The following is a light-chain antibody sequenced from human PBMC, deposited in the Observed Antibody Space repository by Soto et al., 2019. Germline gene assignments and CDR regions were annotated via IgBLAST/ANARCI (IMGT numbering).Light chain of an antibody. Sequence: AIRMTQSPASLSASTGDRVTIPCRASQGISSYLAWYQQKPGKAPKLLIYAASTLQSGVPSRFSGSGSGTDFTLTISCLQSEDFATYYCQQYYSYPFFGGGTKVDIK. CDR2: AAS. CDR1: QGISSY. J-gene: IGKJ4*01. CDR3: QQYYSYPF. V-gene: IGKV1-8*01.